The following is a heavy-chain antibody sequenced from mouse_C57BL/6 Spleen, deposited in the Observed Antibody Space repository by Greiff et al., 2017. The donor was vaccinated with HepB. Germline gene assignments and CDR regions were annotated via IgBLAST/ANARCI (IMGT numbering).Heavy chain of an antibody. J-gene: IGHJ3*01. V-gene: IGHV1-19*01. D-gene: IGHD2-2*01. CDR2: INPYNGGT. CDR1: GYTFTDYY. CDR3: ARDSGYEFAY. Sequence: VQLQQSGPVLVKPGASVKMSCKASGYTFTDYYMNWVKQSHGKSLEWIGVINPYNGGTSYNQKFKGKATLTVDKSSSTAYMELNSLTSEDSAVYYCARDSGYEFAYWGQGTLVTVSA.